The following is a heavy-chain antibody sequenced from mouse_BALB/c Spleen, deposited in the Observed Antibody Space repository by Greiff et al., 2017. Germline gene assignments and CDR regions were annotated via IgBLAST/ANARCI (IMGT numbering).Heavy chain of an antibody. V-gene: IGHV5-6-4*01. CDR3: TREEKRGYYYGSSSHWYFDV. Sequence: DVQLVESGGGLVKPGGSLKLSCAASGFTFSSYTMSWVRQTPEKRLEWVATISSGGSYTYYPDSVKGRFTISRDNAKNTLYLQMSSLKSEDTAMYYCTREEKRGYYYGSSSHWYFDVWGAGTTVTVSS. CDR2: ISSGGSYT. CDR1: GFTFSSYT. J-gene: IGHJ1*01. D-gene: IGHD1-1*01.